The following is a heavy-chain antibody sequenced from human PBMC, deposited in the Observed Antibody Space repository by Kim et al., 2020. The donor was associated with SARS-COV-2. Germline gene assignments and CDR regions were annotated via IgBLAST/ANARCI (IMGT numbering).Heavy chain of an antibody. J-gene: IGHJ3*02. CDR3: ARDRLFGAFDI. V-gene: IGHV3-53*01. Sequence: GGSLRLSCAASGFTFSSNYMSWVRQAPGKGLEWVSVIYSGGSTYYAASMKGGFTISRDNAKNTLYLQMNSLRAEDTAVYYCARDRLFGAFDIWGQGTMVTVSS. CDR1: GFTFSSNY. D-gene: IGHD3-22*01. CDR2: IYSGGST.